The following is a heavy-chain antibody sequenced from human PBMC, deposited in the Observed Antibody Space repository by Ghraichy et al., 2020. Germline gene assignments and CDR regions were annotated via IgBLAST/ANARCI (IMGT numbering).Heavy chain of an antibody. CDR2: ISSISTI. Sequence: GGSLRLSCAASGFTFGSYSMNWVRQAPGKGLEWVSYISSISTIYNADSVKGRFTISRDIAKNSLCLQMNSLRDEDTAVYYCARGTGRGRDAFDIWGQGTMVTVSS. V-gene: IGHV3-48*02. CDR3: ARGTGRGRDAFDI. CDR1: GFTFGSYS. D-gene: IGHD1-1*01. J-gene: IGHJ3*02.